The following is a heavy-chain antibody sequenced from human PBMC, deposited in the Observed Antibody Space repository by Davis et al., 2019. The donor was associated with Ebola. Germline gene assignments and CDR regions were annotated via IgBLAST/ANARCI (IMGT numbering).Heavy chain of an antibody. CDR2: ISSSSSTI. CDR1: GFTFSSYS. Sequence: GESLKISCAASGFTFSSYSMNWVRQAPGKGLEWVSYISSSSSTIYYADSVKGRFTISRDNAKNSLYLQMNSLRDEDTAVYYYARAEDFWSGYYTYDYWGQGTLVTVSS. D-gene: IGHD3-3*01. CDR3: ARAEDFWSGYYTYDY. J-gene: IGHJ4*02. V-gene: IGHV3-48*02.